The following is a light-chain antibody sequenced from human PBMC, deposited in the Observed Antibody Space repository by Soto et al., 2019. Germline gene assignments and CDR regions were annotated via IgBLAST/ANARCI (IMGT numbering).Light chain of an antibody. V-gene: IGKV3-15*01. J-gene: IGKJ1*01. Sequence: EIVMTQSPATLSVSPGERATLSCRASQSVNSNLAWYQQKPGQAPRLLIYRASTRATGIPARFSGSGSGTDFTLTISGLQSEDFAIYYCQQYDSSPKTFGQGTKVDIK. CDR1: QSVNSN. CDR2: RAS. CDR3: QQYDSSPKT.